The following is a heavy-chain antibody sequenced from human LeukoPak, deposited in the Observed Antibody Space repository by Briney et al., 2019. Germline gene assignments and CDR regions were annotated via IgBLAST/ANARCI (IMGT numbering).Heavy chain of an antibody. CDR2: IQYDVSSE. CDR3: AREYSDRCIHAFHS. Sequence: PGGSLRLSCAASGFTFSSYGMHWVRQAPGKGLEWVAFIQYDVSSEYYADSVKGRFTVSRDNSKNTLYLQMNSLRAEDTAVYYCAREYSDRCIHAFHSWGQGTMVTVSS. CDR1: GFTFSSYG. D-gene: IGHD2/OR15-2a*01. V-gene: IGHV3-30*02. J-gene: IGHJ3*02.